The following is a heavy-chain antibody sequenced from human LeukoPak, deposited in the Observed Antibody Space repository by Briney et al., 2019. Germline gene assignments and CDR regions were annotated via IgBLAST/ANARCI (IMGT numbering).Heavy chain of an antibody. J-gene: IGHJ4*02. Sequence: ASVTVSCKAFGYTFIGYGISWVRQAPGQGLEWMGWISAYDGNTNYAQNLQGRVTMTTDTSTSIAYMELRSLRSDDTAVYYCARDARVEMATISHFDYWGQGTLVTVSS. V-gene: IGHV1-18*01. CDR2: ISAYDGNT. D-gene: IGHD5-24*01. CDR3: ARDARVEMATISHFDY. CDR1: GYTFIGYG.